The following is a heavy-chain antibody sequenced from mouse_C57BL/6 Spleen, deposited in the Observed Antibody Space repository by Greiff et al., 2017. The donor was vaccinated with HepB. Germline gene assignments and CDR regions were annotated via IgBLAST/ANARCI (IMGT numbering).Heavy chain of an antibody. Sequence: EVQLQQSGAELVRPGASVKLSCTASGFNIKDDYMHWVKQRPEQGLEWIGWVDPENGDTEYASKFQGKATITADTSSNTAYLQLSSLTSEDTAVYYCTLYSNYREGFAYWGQGTLVTVSA. CDR2: VDPENGDT. J-gene: IGHJ3*01. CDR3: TLYSNYREGFAY. D-gene: IGHD2-5*01. CDR1: GFNIKDDY. V-gene: IGHV14-4*01.